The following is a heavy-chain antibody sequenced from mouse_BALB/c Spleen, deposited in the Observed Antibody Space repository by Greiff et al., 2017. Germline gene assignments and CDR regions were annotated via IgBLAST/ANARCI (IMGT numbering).Heavy chain of an antibody. V-gene: IGHV1-63*02. Sequence: VKLVESGAELVRPGTSVKISCKASGYTFTNYWLGWVKQRPGHGLEWIGDIYPGGGYTNYNEKFKGKATLTADTSSSTAYMQLSSLTSEDSAVYFCARKTDGYDDGFAYWGQGTLVTVSA. CDR3: ARKTDGYDDGFAY. CDR2: IYPGGGYT. D-gene: IGHD2-2*01. J-gene: IGHJ3*01. CDR1: GYTFTNYW.